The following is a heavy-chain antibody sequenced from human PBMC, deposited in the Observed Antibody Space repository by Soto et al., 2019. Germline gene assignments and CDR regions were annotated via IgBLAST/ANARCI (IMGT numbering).Heavy chain of an antibody. CDR2: IYYSGGT. CDR3: AREPSI. Sequence: QVQLQESGPGLVKPSQTLSLTCTVSGGSISSGGYFWNWIRQHPGKGLEWIGYIYYSGGTDYNPSLECRVTISVDTSKNPVSLKLSSVTAADTAVYYCAREPSIWGQGTLVTVSS. CDR1: GGSISSGGYF. J-gene: IGHJ4*02. V-gene: IGHV4-31*03.